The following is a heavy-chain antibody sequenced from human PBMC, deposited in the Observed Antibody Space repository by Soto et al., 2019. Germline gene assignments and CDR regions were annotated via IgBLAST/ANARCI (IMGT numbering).Heavy chain of an antibody. V-gene: IGHV4-4*02. D-gene: IGHD6-19*01. CDR1: GGSISSSNW. CDR2: IYHSGST. Sequence: QVQLQESGPGLVKPSGTLSLTCAVSGGSISSSNWWSWVRQPPGKGLEWIGGIYHSGSTNYNPSLKSRVTISVGKSKNQYSLMLSSVTAADTAVYYCARVAVAGTRFDYWGQGTLVTVSS. J-gene: IGHJ4*02. CDR3: ARVAVAGTRFDY.